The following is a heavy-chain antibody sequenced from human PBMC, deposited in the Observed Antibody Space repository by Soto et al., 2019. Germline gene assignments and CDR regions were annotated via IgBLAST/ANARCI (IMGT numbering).Heavy chain of an antibody. CDR3: ARTSIAARLSMVYYYYGMDV. CDR1: GASISSSDYY. CDR2: IYYSGST. D-gene: IGHD6-6*01. J-gene: IGHJ6*02. Sequence: SETLSLTCSVSGASISSSDYYWSWIRQPPGKGLEWIGYIYYSGSTNYNPSLKSRVTISVDTSKNQFSLKLSSVTAADTAVYYCARTSIAARLSMVYYYYGMDVWGQGTTVTVSS. V-gene: IGHV4-61*08.